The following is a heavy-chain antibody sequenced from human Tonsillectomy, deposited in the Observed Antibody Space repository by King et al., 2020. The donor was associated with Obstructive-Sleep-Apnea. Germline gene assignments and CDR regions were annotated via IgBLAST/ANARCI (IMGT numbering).Heavy chain of an antibody. D-gene: IGHD3-10*01. CDR2: IFYSGST. CDR1: GGSISSDY. Sequence: VQLQESGPGLVKPSETLSLTCTVPGGSISSDYWSWIRQSPGKRLEWIGYIFYSGSTNYNPPLKSRVTMSVDLSQNQVSLQLTSVTAADPAVYYCARLDGAFLAFDYWGQGTLVTVSS. CDR3: ARLDGAFLAFDY. V-gene: IGHV4-59*08. J-gene: IGHJ4*02.